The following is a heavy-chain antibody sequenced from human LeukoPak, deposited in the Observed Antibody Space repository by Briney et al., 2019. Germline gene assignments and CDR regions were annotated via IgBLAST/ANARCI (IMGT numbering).Heavy chain of an antibody. V-gene: IGHV1-69*13. J-gene: IGHJ6*02. Sequence: EASVKVSCKASGGTFSSYAISWVRQAPGQGLEWMGGIIPIFGTANYAQKFQGRVTITADESTSTAYMELSSLRSEDTAVYYCARCMTTVTTDLLYYYYYGMDVWGQGTTVTVSS. CDR2: IIPIFGTA. CDR1: GGTFSSYA. CDR3: ARCMTTVTTDLLYYYYYGMDV. D-gene: IGHD4-17*01.